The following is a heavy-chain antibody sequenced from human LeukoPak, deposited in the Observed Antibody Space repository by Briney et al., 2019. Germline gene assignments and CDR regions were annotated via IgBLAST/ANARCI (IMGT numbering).Heavy chain of an antibody. CDR2: IKQDGSEK. D-gene: IGHD2-15*01. CDR3: ARSGVRYCSGGSCYSI. CDR1: GFTFSSYW. Sequence: PGGSLRLPCAASGFTFSSYWMSWVRQAPGKGLEWVANIKQDGSEKYYVDSVKGRFTISRDNAKNSLYLQMNSLRAEDTAVYYCARSGVRYCSGGSCYSIWGQGTLVTVSS. V-gene: IGHV3-7*01. J-gene: IGHJ4*02.